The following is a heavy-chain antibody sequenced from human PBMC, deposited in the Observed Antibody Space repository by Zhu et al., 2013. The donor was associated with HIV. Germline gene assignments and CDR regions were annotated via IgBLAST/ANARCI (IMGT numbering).Heavy chain of an antibody. Sequence: QVQLVQSGAEVRKPGASVKVSCKASGYTFTTYAMHWVRQAPGQRLEWMGWVTAGSGDTKYSQKFQGRVTITRDTSASTAYMELSSLRSEDTAVYYCVGRGYGDYDSGDFQNWGQGTLVTVSS. CDR1: GYTFTTYA. CDR3: VGRGYGDYDSGDFQN. J-gene: IGHJ1*01. V-gene: IGHV1-3*01. CDR2: VTAGSGDT. D-gene: IGHD4-17*01.